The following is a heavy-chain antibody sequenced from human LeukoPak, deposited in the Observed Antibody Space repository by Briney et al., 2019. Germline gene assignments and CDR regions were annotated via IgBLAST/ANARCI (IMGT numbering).Heavy chain of an antibody. Sequence: SETLFLTCTVSGGSISSYYWSWIRQPPGKGLEWIGYIYYSGSTNYNPSLKSRVTISVDTSKNQFSLKLSSVTAADTAVYYCARGSYGDYVSPFDYWGQGTLVTVSS. V-gene: IGHV4-59*01. CDR3: ARGSYGDYVSPFDY. D-gene: IGHD4-17*01. CDR2: IYYSGST. J-gene: IGHJ4*02. CDR1: GGSISSYY.